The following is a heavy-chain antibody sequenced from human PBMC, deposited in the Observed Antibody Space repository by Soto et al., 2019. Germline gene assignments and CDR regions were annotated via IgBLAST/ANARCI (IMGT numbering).Heavy chain of an antibody. V-gene: IGHV3-23*01. D-gene: IGHD2-15*01. Sequence: GGSLRLSCAASGFTCSSYAMSWVRQAPGKGLEWVSAISGSGGSTYYADSVKGRFTISRDNSKNTLYLQMNSLRAEDTAVYYCAKGGHVGYCSGGSCYGAKGFADYYYYMDVWGKGTTVTVSS. CDR3: AKGGHVGYCSGGSCYGAKGFADYYYYMDV. CDR2: ISGSGGST. J-gene: IGHJ6*03. CDR1: GFTCSSYA.